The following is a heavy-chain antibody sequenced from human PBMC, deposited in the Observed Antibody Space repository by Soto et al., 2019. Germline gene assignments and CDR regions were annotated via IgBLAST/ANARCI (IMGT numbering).Heavy chain of an antibody. V-gene: IGHV4-34*01. Sequence: SETPSPTRAVHGGSFRGFYWRWIRQPPGEGVGWIGEINHSGSTNYNPPLKSRVTISVDTSKNQFSLKLSSVTAADTAVYYCARGLDYGDYIYYYYGMDVWGQGTTVTVSS. D-gene: IGHD4-17*01. CDR1: GGSFRGFY. CDR3: ARGLDYGDYIYYYYGMDV. J-gene: IGHJ6*02. CDR2: INHSGST.